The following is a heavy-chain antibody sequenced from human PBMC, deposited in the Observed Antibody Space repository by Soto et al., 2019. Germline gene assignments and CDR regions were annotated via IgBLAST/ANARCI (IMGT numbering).Heavy chain of an antibody. J-gene: IGHJ4*02. Sequence: EVQLVESGGGLVQPGGSLRLSCAAYEFTFSNSWMAWVRQAPGKGLEWVSDTNPYGSTTSYVDSVKGRFTVSRDNAKNSLYLQMNSLRVEDTAVYYCARDPAFGALDYWGLGTLVTVSS. V-gene: IGHV3-7*01. D-gene: IGHD3-10*01. CDR2: TNPYGSTT. CDR3: ARDPAFGALDY. CDR1: EFTFSNSW.